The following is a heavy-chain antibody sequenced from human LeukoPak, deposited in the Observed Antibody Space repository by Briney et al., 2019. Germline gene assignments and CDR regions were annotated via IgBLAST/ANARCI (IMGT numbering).Heavy chain of an antibody. Sequence: ASVKVSCKVSGYTLTELSMHWVRQAPGKGLEWMGGFDPEDGETIYAQKFQGRVTMTEDTSTDTAYMELSSLRSEDTAVYYCARIPYDTSIPYYNYGLDVWGQGTTVIVSS. CDR1: GYTLTELS. CDR3: ARIPYDTSIPYYNYGLDV. J-gene: IGHJ6*02. D-gene: IGHD3-22*01. V-gene: IGHV1-24*01. CDR2: FDPEDGET.